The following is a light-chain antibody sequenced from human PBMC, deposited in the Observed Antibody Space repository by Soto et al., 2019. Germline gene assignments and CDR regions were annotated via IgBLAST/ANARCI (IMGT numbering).Light chain of an antibody. CDR1: QTVSTW. CDR2: DAS. V-gene: IGKV1-5*01. CDR3: QQYSTYTPRT. Sequence: DIQMTQSPSTLSASVRDRVTITCRASQTVSTWLAWYQQKPGKAPKVMIYDASSLENGVPPRFSGSGSGTEFTLTISSLQPDDFATYYCQQYSTYTPRTFGQGTKVDIK. J-gene: IGKJ1*01.